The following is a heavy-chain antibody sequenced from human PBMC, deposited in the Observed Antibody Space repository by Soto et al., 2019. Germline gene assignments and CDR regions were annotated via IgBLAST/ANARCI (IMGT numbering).Heavy chain of an antibody. D-gene: IGHD1-1*01. V-gene: IGHV3-23*01. CDR3: AKGLDRASLDF. CDR1: GFTFSTHT. Sequence: EVQLLESGGTLVQPGGSLRLSCIASGFTFSTHTMNWVRQALGKGLEWVSRLTADSDDTSYADSIKGRFTISRDNSKNTLYLQMNSLRAEDTAIYYCAKGLDRASLDFWGQGALVTVSS. J-gene: IGHJ4*02. CDR2: LTADSDDT.